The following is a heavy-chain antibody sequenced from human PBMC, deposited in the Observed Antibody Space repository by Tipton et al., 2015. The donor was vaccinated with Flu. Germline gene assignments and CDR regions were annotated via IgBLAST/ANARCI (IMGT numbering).Heavy chain of an antibody. CDR1: GGSISSYY. D-gene: IGHD3-10*02. Sequence: PGLVKPSETLSLSCFVSGGSISSYYWSWIRQSPGKGLEWIGYLYYSGSTSYNPSLEDRVSISGDLSKNQFSLTLSSVTTADTAVYYCARDDARIPTPMFYWGQGLLVTVSS. CDR2: LYYSGST. J-gene: IGHJ4*02. CDR3: ARDDARIPTPMFY. V-gene: IGHV4-59*01.